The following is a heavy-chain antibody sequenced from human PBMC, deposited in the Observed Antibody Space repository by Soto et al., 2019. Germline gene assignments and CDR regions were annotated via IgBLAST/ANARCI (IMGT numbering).Heavy chain of an antibody. D-gene: IGHD6-19*01. CDR1: GFTFSSYA. CDR2: ISYDGSNK. Sequence: PVGSLRLSCAASGFTFSSYAMHWVRQAPGKGLEWVAVISYDGSNKYYADSVKGRFTISRDNSKNTLYLQMNSLRAGDTAVYYCARDRVAVAGTGGGYYYYGMDVWGQGTTVTVSS. CDR3: ARDRVAVAGTGGGYYYYGMDV. V-gene: IGHV3-30-3*01. J-gene: IGHJ6*02.